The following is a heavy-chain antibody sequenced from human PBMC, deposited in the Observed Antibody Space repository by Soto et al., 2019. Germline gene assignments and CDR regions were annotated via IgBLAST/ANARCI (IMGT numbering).Heavy chain of an antibody. D-gene: IGHD1-26*01. CDR3: ARVKRSTSRLDP. J-gene: IGHJ5*02. CDR1: GGSISSYY. V-gene: IGHV4-59*01. CDR2: VYYSGST. Sequence: SETLSLTCTVSGGSISSYYWSWIRQPPGKGLEWIGYVYYSGSTSYNPSLETGVTISVDTSKNQFSLKLTSVTPADTAIYYCARVKRSTSRLDPWGQGTLVTSPQ.